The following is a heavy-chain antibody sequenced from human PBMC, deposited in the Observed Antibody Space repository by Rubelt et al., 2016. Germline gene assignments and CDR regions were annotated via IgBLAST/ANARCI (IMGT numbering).Heavy chain of an antibody. CDR2: ISAYNGNT. V-gene: IGHV1-18*01. D-gene: IGHD3-10*01. CDR3: AREEYYGSGSTRLDY. CDR1: GYTFTSYG. Sequence: QVQLVQSGSELKKPGASVKVSCKASGYTFTSYGISWVRQAPGQGLEWMGWISAYNGNTNYAQKLQGRVTMTTDTSTSTAYMELRSLRSDDTAVYYCAREEYYGSGSTRLDYWGQGTLVTVSS. J-gene: IGHJ4*02.